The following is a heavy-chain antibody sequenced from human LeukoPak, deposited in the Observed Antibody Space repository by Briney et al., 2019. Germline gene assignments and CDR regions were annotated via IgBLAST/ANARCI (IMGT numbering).Heavy chain of an antibody. CDR3: RAAKSGDGFDI. D-gene: IGHD2-15*01. V-gene: IGHV3-30*07. J-gene: IGHJ3*02. Sequence: SLKGRFTISRDNSKNTLNLQMSSLRAEDTAVYYCRAAKSGDGFDIWGLGTMVTVSS.